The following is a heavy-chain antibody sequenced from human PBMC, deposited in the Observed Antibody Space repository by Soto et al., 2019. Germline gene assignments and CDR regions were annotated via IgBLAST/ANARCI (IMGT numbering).Heavy chain of an antibody. Sequence: PSETLSLTCTVSGGSISSGDYSWSWIRQPPGKGLEWIGYIYYSGSTYYNPSLKSRVTISVDTSKNQFSLKLSSVTAADTAVYYCARAYIPVQGVCLPISAFAYWGQGTLVTVSS. CDR1: GGSISSGDYS. CDR3: ARAYIPVQGVCLPISAFAY. V-gene: IGHV4-30-4*01. D-gene: IGHD3-10*02. J-gene: IGHJ4*02. CDR2: IYYSGST.